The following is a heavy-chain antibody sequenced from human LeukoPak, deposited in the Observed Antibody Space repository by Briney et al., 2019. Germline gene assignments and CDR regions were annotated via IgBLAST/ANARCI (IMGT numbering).Heavy chain of an antibody. Sequence: PGGSLRLACAASGFTFSSYEMNWVRQAPGKGLEWVSYISSSGSTIYYADPVKGRFTISRDNAKNSLYLQMNSLRAEDTAVYYCARDGYQGYYYYYMDVWGKGTTVTISS. CDR2: ISSSGSTI. D-gene: IGHD5-12*01. V-gene: IGHV3-48*03. CDR3: ARDGYQGYYYYYMDV. J-gene: IGHJ6*03. CDR1: GFTFSSYE.